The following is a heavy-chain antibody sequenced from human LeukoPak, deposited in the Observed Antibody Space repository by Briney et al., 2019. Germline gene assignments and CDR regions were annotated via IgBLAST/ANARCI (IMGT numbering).Heavy chain of an antibody. D-gene: IGHD6-19*01. V-gene: IGHV4-59*04. CDR3: ARLVAVAGVFDY. J-gene: IGHJ4*02. CDR2: IYYSGST. CDR1: GGSISSYY. Sequence: SETLSLTCTVSGGSISSYYWSWIRQPPGKGLEWIGNIYYSGSTYYNPSLKSRVTISVDTSKNHFSLKLSSVTAADTAVYYCARLVAVAGVFDYWGQGTLVTVSS.